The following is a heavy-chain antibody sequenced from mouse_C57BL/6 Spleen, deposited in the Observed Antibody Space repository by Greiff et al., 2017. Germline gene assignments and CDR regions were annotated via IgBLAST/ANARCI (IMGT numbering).Heavy chain of an antibody. CDR3: ARANYYGSSFHWDFDV. CDR1: GYSFTDYN. CDR2: INPNYGTT. D-gene: IGHD1-1*01. J-gene: IGHJ1*03. V-gene: IGHV1-39*01. Sequence: LVESGPELVKPGASVKISCKASGYSFTDYNMNWVKQSNGKSLEWIGVINPNYGTTSYNQKFKGKATLTVDQSSSTAYMQLNSLTSEDSAVYYCARANYYGSSFHWDFDVWGTGTTVTVSS.